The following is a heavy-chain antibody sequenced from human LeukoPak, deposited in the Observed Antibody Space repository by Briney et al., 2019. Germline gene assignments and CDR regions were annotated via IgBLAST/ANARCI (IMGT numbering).Heavy chain of an antibody. D-gene: IGHD3-10*01. V-gene: IGHV5-51*01. Sequence: GESLKISCKGSGYSFTSYWIGWVRQMPGKGLEWMGIIYPGDSDTRYSPSFQGQVTISADKSISTAYLQWSSLKASDTAMYYCARGGYYYGSGSQPVYNWFDPWGQGTLVTVSS. J-gene: IGHJ5*02. CDR2: IYPGDSDT. CDR3: ARGGYYYGSGSQPVYNWFDP. CDR1: GYSFTSYW.